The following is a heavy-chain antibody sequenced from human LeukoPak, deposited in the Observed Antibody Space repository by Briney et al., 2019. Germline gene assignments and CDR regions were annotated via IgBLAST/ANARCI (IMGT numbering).Heavy chain of an antibody. D-gene: IGHD3-9*01. V-gene: IGHV4-34*01. CDR3: ARTLRSFDWYFSTYSYKGMDV. CDR1: GGSFSVFY. Sequence: SETLSLTCAVSGGSFSVFYWSWIRQPPGEGLEWIGEINHSGSTNYNPSLSGRVTLSVDSSKNQISLHLNSVIAADTAVYYCARTLRSFDWYFSTYSYKGMDVWGQRTTVPVSS. CDR2: INHSGST. J-gene: IGHJ6*02.